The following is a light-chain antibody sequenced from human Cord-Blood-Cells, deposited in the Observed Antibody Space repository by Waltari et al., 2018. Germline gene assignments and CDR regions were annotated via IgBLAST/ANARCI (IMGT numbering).Light chain of an antibody. CDR3: SSYTSSSTVV. V-gene: IGLV2-14*01. CDR2: DVS. Sequence: QSALTQPASVSGSPGQSLTISCTGTRSAVGGYNYVSLYQQHPGKAPKLMIYDVSKRPSGVSNRFSGSKSGNTASLTISGLQAEDEADYYCSSYTSSSTVVFGGGTKLTVL. CDR1: RSAVGGYNY. J-gene: IGLJ2*01.